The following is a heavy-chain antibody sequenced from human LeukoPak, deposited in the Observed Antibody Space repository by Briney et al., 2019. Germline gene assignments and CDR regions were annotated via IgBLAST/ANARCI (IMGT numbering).Heavy chain of an antibody. CDR2: IIPILGIA. V-gene: IGHV1-69*04. D-gene: IGHD5-18*01. CDR1: GYTFTSYY. CDR3: AREGIQPGAFDI. J-gene: IGHJ3*02. Sequence: ASVKVSCKASGYTFTSYYMHWVRQAPGQGLEWMGRIIPILGIANYAQKFQGRVTITADKSTSTAYMELSSLRSEDTAVYYCAREGIQPGAFDIWGQGTMVTVSS.